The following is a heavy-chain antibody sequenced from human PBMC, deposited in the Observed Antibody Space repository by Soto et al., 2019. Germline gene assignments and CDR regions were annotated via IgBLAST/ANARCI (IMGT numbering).Heavy chain of an antibody. CDR1: GFTFSSYG. Sequence: QVQLVESGGGVVQPGRSLRLSCAASGFTFSSYGMHWVRQAPGKGLEWVAVIWYDGSNKYYADSVKGRFTISRDNSKNTLYLPMNSLRAEDTAVYYCARGGYCSGGSCKLYYYYYGMDVWGQGTTVTVSS. CDR2: IWYDGSNK. D-gene: IGHD2-15*01. V-gene: IGHV3-33*01. CDR3: ARGGYCSGGSCKLYYYYYGMDV. J-gene: IGHJ6*02.